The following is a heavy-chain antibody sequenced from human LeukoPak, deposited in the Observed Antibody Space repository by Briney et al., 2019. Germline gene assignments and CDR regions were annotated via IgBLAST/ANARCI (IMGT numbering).Heavy chain of an antibody. CDR1: AGFISSDY. D-gene: IGHD2-2*01. Sequence: SGTLSLTCTVSAGFISSDYWGWIRQPAGKGLGWIGYIYYSGSTNYNPSLKSRVTISVDTSKNQFSLKLSSVTAADTAVYYCARGVPNYYYYYGMDVWGQGTTVTVSS. V-gene: IGHV4-59*01. J-gene: IGHJ6*02. CDR3: ARGVPNYYYYYGMDV. CDR2: IYYSGST.